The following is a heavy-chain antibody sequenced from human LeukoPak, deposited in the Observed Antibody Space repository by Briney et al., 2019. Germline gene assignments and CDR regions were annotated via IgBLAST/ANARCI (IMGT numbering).Heavy chain of an antibody. V-gene: IGHV3-30*18. D-gene: IGHD3-22*01. CDR2: ISYDGSNK. Sequence: GGSLRLSCAASGFTFSSYGMHWVRQAPGKGLEWVAVISYDGSNKYYADSVKGRFTISRDNSKNTLYLQMNSLRAEDTAVYYCAKASLFYDSILGWYFDYWGQGTLVTVSS. CDR3: AKASLFYDSILGWYFDY. CDR1: GFTFSSYG. J-gene: IGHJ4*02.